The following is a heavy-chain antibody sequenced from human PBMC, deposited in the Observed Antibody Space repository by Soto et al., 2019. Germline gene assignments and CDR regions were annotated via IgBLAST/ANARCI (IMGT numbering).Heavy chain of an antibody. CDR2: ISGSGGST. Sequence: EVQLLESGGGLVQPGGSLRLSCAASGFTFSSYAMSWVRQAPGKGLEWVSVISGSGGSTYYADSVKGRFTISRDNSKNTLYLQTNSLRAEDTAVYYCASRSRGWYFDYWGQGTLVTVSS. D-gene: IGHD6-19*01. CDR1: GFTFSSYA. J-gene: IGHJ4*02. CDR3: ASRSRGWYFDY. V-gene: IGHV3-23*01.